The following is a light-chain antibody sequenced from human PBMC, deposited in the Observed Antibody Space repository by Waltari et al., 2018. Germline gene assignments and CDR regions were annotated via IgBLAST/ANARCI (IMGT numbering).Light chain of an antibody. CDR3: QQRTDWPPLT. CDR1: QRVGTY. Sequence: EIVLTQSPATLSLSPVERATLSCRASQRVGTYLAWYQQKPGQAPRLLISDASYRASGIPARFSGSGSGTDFTLTISSLEPEDFAIYYCQQRTDWPPLTFGGGTKVEIK. V-gene: IGKV3-11*01. CDR2: DAS. J-gene: IGKJ4*01.